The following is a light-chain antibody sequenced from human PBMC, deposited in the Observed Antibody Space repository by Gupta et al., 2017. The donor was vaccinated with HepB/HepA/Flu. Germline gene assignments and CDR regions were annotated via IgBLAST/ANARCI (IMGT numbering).Light chain of an antibody. J-gene: IGLJ3*02. CDR3: AAWDYSLNAWV. CDR1: SSNIGSNT. CDR2: SNN. V-gene: IGLV1-44*01. Sequence: QSVLTQPPSASGTPGQMVSISCYGSSSNIGSNTVNWYQQLPATAPNLLIYSNNQRPSGVPDRFSCSKSGTSAPLAISGLQSEDEADYYCAAWDYSLNAWVFGGGTKLTVL.